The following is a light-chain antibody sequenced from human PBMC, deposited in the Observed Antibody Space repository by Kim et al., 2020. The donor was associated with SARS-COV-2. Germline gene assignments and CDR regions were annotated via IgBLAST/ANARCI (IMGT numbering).Light chain of an antibody. CDR2: DAS. J-gene: IGKJ4*01. CDR3: QLRTNWLT. CDR1: QSVSPY. Sequence: EIVLTQSPATPSLSPGERATLSCRASQSVSPYLAWYQQKPGQAPRLLIYDASKRATGIPARFSGSGSGTDFTLTISSLEPDDFAVYYCQLRTNWLTSGGGTKVDIK. V-gene: IGKV3-11*01.